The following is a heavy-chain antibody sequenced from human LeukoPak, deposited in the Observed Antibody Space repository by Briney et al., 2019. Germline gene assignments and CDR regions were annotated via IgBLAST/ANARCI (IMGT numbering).Heavy chain of an antibody. CDR3: ARADSSGWYIKRSDAFDI. Sequence: GGSLRLSCAASGFTFSSYSMNWVRQAPGKGLEWVSSISRSSSYIYYADSVKGRFTISRVNAKNSLYLQMNSLRAEDTAVYYCARADSSGWYIKRSDAFDIWGQGTMVTVSS. J-gene: IGHJ3*02. CDR2: ISRSSSYI. CDR1: GFTFSSYS. V-gene: IGHV3-21*01. D-gene: IGHD6-19*01.